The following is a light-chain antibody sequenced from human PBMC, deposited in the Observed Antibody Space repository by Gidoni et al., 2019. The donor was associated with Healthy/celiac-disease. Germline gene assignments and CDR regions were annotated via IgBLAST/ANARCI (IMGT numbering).Light chain of an antibody. CDR1: QSISSW. CDR3: QQYNSVYT. CDR2: KAS. Sequence: DIQMTQSPSTLSASVGDRVTITCRASQSISSWLAWYQQKPGKAPKLLIYKASSLESGVPSRFSGSGSGTEFTLTISSLQPDDCATYYCQQYNSVYTFGQGTKLEIK. J-gene: IGKJ2*01. V-gene: IGKV1-5*03.